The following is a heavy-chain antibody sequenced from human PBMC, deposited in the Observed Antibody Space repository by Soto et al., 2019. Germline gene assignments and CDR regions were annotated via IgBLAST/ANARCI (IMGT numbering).Heavy chain of an antibody. CDR3: ASGGPTYYDFWSGYRNYGMDV. D-gene: IGHD3-3*01. J-gene: IGHJ6*02. CDR1: GYTFTSYA. CDR2: INAGNGNT. V-gene: IGHV1-3*01. Sequence: QVQLVQSGAEVQKPGASVKVSCKASGYTFTSYAMHWVRQAPGQRLEWMGWINAGNGNTKYSQKFQGRVTITRDTSASTAYMEPSSLRSEDTAVYYCASGGPTYYDFWSGYRNYGMDVWGQGTTVTVSS.